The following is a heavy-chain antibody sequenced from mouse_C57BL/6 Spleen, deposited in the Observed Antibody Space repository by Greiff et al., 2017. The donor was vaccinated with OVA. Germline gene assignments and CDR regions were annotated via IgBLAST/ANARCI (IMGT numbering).Heavy chain of an antibody. J-gene: IGHJ3*01. D-gene: IGHD2-4*01. Sequence: EVQLQESGPELVKPGASVKISCKASGYTFTDYYMNWVKQSHGKSLEWIGDINPNNGGTSYNQKFKGKATLTVDKSSSTAYMELRSLTSEDSAVYYCARSRLAWFAYWGQGTLVTVSA. V-gene: IGHV1-26*01. CDR1: GYTFTDYY. CDR3: ARSRLAWFAY. CDR2: INPNNGGT.